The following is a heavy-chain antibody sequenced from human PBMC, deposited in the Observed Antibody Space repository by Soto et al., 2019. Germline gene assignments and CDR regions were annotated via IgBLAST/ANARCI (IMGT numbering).Heavy chain of an antibody. D-gene: IGHD3-22*01. CDR1: GGTFSSDA. CDR2: IIPIFGTI. CDR3: ARDKSADSSGYLYYFDY. V-gene: IGHV1-69*06. Sequence: SVKVSCKPSGGTFSSDAITWVRQAPGQGLEWMGGIIPIFGTINYAQKFQGRVTITADKSTTTAYMELSSLRSEDTAIYYCARDKSADSSGYLYYFDYWGQGALVTVSS. J-gene: IGHJ4*02.